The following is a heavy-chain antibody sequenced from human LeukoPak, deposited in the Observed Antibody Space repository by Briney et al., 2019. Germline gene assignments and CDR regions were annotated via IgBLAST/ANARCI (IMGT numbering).Heavy chain of an antibody. J-gene: IGHJ3*02. CDR2: ICYDGSNK. Sequence: PGRSLRLSCAASGFTFSSYGMHWVRQAPGKGLEWVAVICYDGSNKYYADSVKGQFTISRDNSKNTLYLQMNSLRAEDTAVYYCARAEGYYDSSGNDAFDIWGQGTMVTVSS. D-gene: IGHD3-22*01. CDR1: GFTFSSYG. CDR3: ARAEGYYDSSGNDAFDI. V-gene: IGHV3-33*08.